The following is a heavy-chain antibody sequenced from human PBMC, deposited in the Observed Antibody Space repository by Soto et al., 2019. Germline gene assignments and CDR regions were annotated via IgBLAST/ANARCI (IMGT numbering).Heavy chain of an antibody. CDR1: GFTFSSYA. CDR3: AKARRGDFWSGYYLDY. J-gene: IGHJ4*02. D-gene: IGHD3-3*01. Sequence: EVQLLESGGGLVQPGGSLRLSCAASGFTFSSYAMSWVRQAPGKGLEWVSAISGSGGSTYYADSVKGRFTISRDNSKNTLYLQMNSPRAEVTAVYYCAKARRGDFWSGYYLDYWGQGTLVTVSS. CDR2: ISGSGGST. V-gene: IGHV3-23*01.